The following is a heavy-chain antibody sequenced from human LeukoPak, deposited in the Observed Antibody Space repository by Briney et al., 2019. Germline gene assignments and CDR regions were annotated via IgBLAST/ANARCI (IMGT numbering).Heavy chain of an antibody. CDR2: IYASGST. J-gene: IGHJ5*02. V-gene: IGHV4-4*07. D-gene: IGHD6-19*01. Sequence: SETLSLTCTVSGGSITSYYWSWIRQPAGKGPEWVGRIYASGSTNYNPSLKSRVTMSVDTSKNQFSLRLNSVTAADTAVYYCARGDRAVAGAWGWFDPWGQGTLVTVSS. CDR1: GGSITSYY. CDR3: ARGDRAVAGAWGWFDP.